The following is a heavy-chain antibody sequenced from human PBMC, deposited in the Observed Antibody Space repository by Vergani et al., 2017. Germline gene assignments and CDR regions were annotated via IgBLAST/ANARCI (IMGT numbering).Heavy chain of an antibody. CDR3: ARGRGSGRGYFDY. CDR1: GGSISSGSYY. Sequence: QVQLQESGPGLVKHSQTLSLTCTVSGGSISSGSYYWSWIRQPAGKGLEWIGRIYTSGSTNYNPSLKSRVTISVDTSKNQFSLKLSSVTAADTAVYYCARGRGSGRGYFDYWGQGTLVTVSS. J-gene: IGHJ4*02. V-gene: IGHV4-61*02. D-gene: IGHD3-10*01. CDR2: IYTSGST.